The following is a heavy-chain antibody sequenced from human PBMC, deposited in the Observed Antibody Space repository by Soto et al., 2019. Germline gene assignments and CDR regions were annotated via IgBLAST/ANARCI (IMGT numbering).Heavy chain of an antibody. CDR3: ARGVRGITMVRGVTDYFDY. J-gene: IGHJ4*02. CDR1: GDSVSSNSAA. CDR2: TYYRSKWYN. V-gene: IGHV6-1*01. Sequence: SQTLSLTCAISGDSVSSNSAAWNWIRQSPSRGLEWLGRTYYRSKWYNDYAVSVKSRITINPDTSKNQFSLQLNSVTPEDTAVYYCARGVRGITMVRGVTDYFDYWGQGTLVTVSS. D-gene: IGHD3-10*01.